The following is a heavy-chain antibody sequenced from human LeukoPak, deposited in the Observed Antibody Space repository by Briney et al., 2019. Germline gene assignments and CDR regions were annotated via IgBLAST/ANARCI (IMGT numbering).Heavy chain of an antibody. CDR2: ISYDGSNK. D-gene: IGHD3-10*01. J-gene: IGHJ6*04. CDR3: ARDSSSWFGELLIYYYYGMDV. V-gene: IGHV3-30*04. Sequence: GRSLRLSCAASGFTFSSYAMHWVRQAPGKGLEWVAVISYDGSNKYYADSVKGRFTISRDNSKNSLYLQMNSLRAEDTAVYYCARDSSSWFGELLIYYYYGMDVWGKGTTVTVSS. CDR1: GFTFSSYA.